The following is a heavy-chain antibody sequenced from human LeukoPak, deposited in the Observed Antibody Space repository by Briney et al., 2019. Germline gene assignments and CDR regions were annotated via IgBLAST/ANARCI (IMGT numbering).Heavy chain of an antibody. CDR2: ISGSGGST. Sequence: PGGSLRLSCAASGFTFSSYAMSWVRQAPGKGLEWVSAISGSGGSTYYADSVKGRFTISRDNSKNTLYLQMNSLRAEDTAVYYCAKVEYYYDSSGPPYAFDIWGQGTMVTVSS. D-gene: IGHD3-22*01. CDR1: GFTFSSYA. V-gene: IGHV3-23*01. CDR3: AKVEYYYDSSGPPYAFDI. J-gene: IGHJ3*02.